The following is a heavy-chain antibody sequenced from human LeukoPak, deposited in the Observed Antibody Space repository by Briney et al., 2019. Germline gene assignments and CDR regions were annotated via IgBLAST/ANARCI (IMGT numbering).Heavy chain of an antibody. CDR3: ARDGSGYDDNWFDP. D-gene: IGHD5-12*01. CDR2: ISYDGSNK. Sequence: GSLRLSCAASGFTFSSYAMHWVRQAPGKGLEWVAVISYDGSNKYYADSVKGRFTISRDNSKNTLYLQMNSLRAEDTAVYYCARDGSGYDDNWFDPWGQGTLVTVSS. CDR1: GFTFSSYA. J-gene: IGHJ5*02. V-gene: IGHV3-30*04.